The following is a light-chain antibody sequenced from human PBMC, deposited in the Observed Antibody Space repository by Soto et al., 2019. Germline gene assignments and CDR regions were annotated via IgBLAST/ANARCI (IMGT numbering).Light chain of an antibody. CDR3: LQHNSYPYT. J-gene: IGKJ2*01. CDR2: WAS. CDR1: QSLLEGSNDKEY. Sequence: IVMTQSPDSLTVSLGERATINCKSSQSLLEGSNDKEYLAWYQQKPGQPPKLLIYWASIRESGVPDRYSGSGSGTEFTLTISSLQPEDFATYYCLQHNSYPYTFGQGTKVDIK. V-gene: IGKV4-1*01.